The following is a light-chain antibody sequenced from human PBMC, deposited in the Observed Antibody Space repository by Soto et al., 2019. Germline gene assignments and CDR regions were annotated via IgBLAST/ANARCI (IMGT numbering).Light chain of an antibody. CDR1: QTVRNNY. J-gene: IGKJ4*01. CDR2: GAS. CDR3: QQYNSYSPLT. Sequence: EFVLTQSPGTLSLSPGERATLSCRASQTVRNNYLAWYQQKPGQAPRLLIYGASSRATGIPDRFSGSGSGTDFTLTISSLQPDDFATYYCQQYNSYSPLTFGGGTKVDI. V-gene: IGKV3-20*01.